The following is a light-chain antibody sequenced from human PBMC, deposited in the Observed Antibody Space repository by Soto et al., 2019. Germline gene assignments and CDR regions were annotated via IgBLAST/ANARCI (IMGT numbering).Light chain of an antibody. CDR3: QQRYSWLRA. CDR2: SGY. J-gene: IGKJ1*01. V-gene: IGKV3-11*01. Sequence: EIVLTQSPATLSSSPGERATLSCRASQTVGVRLAWYQHKPGQSPRLVVYSGYKRAPGIPARFSGSGSGTDFTLTISSLESDDFAVYYCQQRYSWLRAFGPGTKVDIK. CDR1: QTVGVR.